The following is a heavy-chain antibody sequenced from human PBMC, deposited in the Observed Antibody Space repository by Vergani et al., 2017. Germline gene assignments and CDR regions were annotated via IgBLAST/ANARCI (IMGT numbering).Heavy chain of an antibody. CDR3: ARTYYYDSSPQNAFDI. V-gene: IGHV4-39*07. D-gene: IGHD3-22*01. Sequence: QLQLQESGPGLVKPSETLSLTCTVSGGSISSSSYYWGWIRQPPGKGLEWIGSIYYSGSTYYNPSLKSRVTISVDTSKNQFSLKLSSVTAADTAGYYCARTYYYDSSPQNAFDIWGQGTMVTVSS. J-gene: IGHJ3*02. CDR1: GGSISSSSYY. CDR2: IYYSGST.